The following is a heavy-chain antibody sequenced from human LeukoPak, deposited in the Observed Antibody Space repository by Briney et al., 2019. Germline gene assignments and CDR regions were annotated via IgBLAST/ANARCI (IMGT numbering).Heavy chain of an antibody. CDR2: IYYSGST. V-gene: IGHV4-59*01. Sequence: ASETLSLTCTVSGDSISRYYWSWIRQPPGKGLEWIGYIYYSGSTNYNPSLKSRVTISVDTSKNQFSLKLSSVTAADTAVYYCARVLSSSRFLEWFDYWGQGTLVTVSS. D-gene: IGHD3-3*01. J-gene: IGHJ4*02. CDR3: ARVLSSSRFLEWFDY. CDR1: GDSISRYY.